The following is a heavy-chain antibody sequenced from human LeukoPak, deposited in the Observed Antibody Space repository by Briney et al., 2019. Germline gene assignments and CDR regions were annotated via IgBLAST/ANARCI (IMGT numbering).Heavy chain of an antibody. D-gene: IGHD3-22*01. V-gene: IGHV4-61*02. J-gene: IGHJ3*02. CDR3: ARGPYSYDSSGAFDI. CDR2: ISSSGST. Sequence: SETLSLTCTVSGDSISSGDYYWSWIRQPAGKGLEWIGRISSSGSTNYNPSLKSRVTISVDTSKNRFSLKLSSVTAADTAVYFCARGPYSYDSSGAFDIWGQGTMVTVSS. CDR1: GDSISSGDYY.